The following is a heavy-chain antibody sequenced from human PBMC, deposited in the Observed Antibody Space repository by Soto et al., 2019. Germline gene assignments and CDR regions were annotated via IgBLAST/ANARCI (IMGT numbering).Heavy chain of an antibody. Sequence: GGSLRLSCAASGFAFSTYAMNWVRQIPGKGLEWVASISDSGSKTYYADSVKGRVTIYRDNSMNTVSLQMNNLGAEDTAVYYCVKKKGPTDSDLQYFFDSWGQGRLVTVSS. J-gene: IGHJ4*02. V-gene: IGHV3-23*01. CDR2: ISDSGSKT. D-gene: IGHD4-17*01. CDR3: VKKKGPTDSDLQYFFDS. CDR1: GFAFSTYA.